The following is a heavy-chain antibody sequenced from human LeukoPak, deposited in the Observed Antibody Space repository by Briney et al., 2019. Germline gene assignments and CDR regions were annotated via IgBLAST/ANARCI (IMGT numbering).Heavy chain of an antibody. CDR2: IIPIFGTA. CDR1: GGTFSSYA. J-gene: IGHJ4*02. CDR3: ARGKRRVYSVGFDY. V-gene: IGHV1-69*05. Sequence: SVKLSCKASGGTFSSYAISWVRQAPGQGLEWMGRIIPIFGTANYAQKFQGRVTITTDESTSTAYMELSSLRSEDTAVYYCARGKRRVYSVGFDYWGQGTLVTVSS. D-gene: IGHD5/OR15-5a*01.